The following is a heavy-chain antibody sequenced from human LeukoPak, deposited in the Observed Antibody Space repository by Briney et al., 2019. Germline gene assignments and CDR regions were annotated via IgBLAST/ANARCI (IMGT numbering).Heavy chain of an antibody. J-gene: IGHJ6*03. D-gene: IGHD4-11*01. CDR3: AATGLHYYYYMDV. Sequence: PGGSLRLSCAASGFTFSSYAMHWVRQAPGKGLEWVAVISYDGSNKYYAESVKGRFTISRDNSKNTLYVQMNSLRAEDTAVYYCAATGLHYYYYMDVWGKGTTVTISS. CDR1: GFTFSSYA. V-gene: IGHV3-30-3*01. CDR2: ISYDGSNK.